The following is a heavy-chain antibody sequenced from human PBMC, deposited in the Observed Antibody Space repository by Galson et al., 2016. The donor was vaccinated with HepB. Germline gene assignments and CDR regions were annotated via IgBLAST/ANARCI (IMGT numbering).Heavy chain of an antibody. D-gene: IGHD3-16*01. Sequence: LRLSCAASGFTVSNNYVRWIRQAPGKGLEWVSFIYSGGGTYYADSVRGRFTISRDNSKNTLYLQMNSLIAEDTAVYYCARGGNYAGSWGQGTLVTVSS. V-gene: IGHV3-66*01. J-gene: IGHJ4*02. CDR1: GFTVSNNY. CDR2: IYSGGGT. CDR3: ARGGNYAGS.